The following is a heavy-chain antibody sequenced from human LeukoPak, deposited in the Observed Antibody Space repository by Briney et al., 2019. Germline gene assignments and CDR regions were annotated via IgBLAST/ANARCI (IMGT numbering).Heavy chain of an antibody. Sequence: GESLQISCKGSGYSFTSYWIGWVRQMPGKGLEWMGIIYPGDSDTRYSPSFQGQVTISADKSISTAYLQWSSLKASDTAMYYCARLGNYDFWSGYYQAWDYYYMDVWGKGTTVTVSS. J-gene: IGHJ6*03. D-gene: IGHD3-3*01. V-gene: IGHV5-51*01. CDR2: IYPGDSDT. CDR3: ARLGNYDFWSGYYQAWDYYYMDV. CDR1: GYSFTSYW.